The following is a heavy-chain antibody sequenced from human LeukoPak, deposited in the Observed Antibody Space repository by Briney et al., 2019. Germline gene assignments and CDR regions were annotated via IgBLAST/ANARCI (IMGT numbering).Heavy chain of an antibody. D-gene: IGHD3-16*01. CDR3: AGLNGGGLLWLIWFDP. Sequence: SETLSLTCTVSGGSISSGGYYWSWIRQPPGKGLEWIGYIYHSGSTYYNPSLKSRVTISVDRSKNQFSLKLSSVTAADTAVYYCAGLNGGGLLWLIWFDPWGQGTLVTVSS. CDR2: IYHSGST. CDR1: GGSISSGGYY. V-gene: IGHV4-30-2*01. J-gene: IGHJ5*02.